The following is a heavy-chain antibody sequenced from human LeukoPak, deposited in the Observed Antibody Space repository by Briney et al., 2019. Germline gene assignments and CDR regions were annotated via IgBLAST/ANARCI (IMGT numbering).Heavy chain of an antibody. J-gene: IGHJ4*02. Sequence: KPSETLSLTCTVSGGSISSYYWSWIRQPPGKGLEWIGYIYYSGRTNYHTSLKSRVTISVDTSKNQFSLKLSSVAAADTAVYYCARTSYDYVWGSYRYTAFDYWGQGTLVTVSS. CDR2: IYYSGRT. V-gene: IGHV4-59*08. CDR1: GGSISSYY. D-gene: IGHD3-16*02. CDR3: ARTSYDYVWGSYRYTAFDY.